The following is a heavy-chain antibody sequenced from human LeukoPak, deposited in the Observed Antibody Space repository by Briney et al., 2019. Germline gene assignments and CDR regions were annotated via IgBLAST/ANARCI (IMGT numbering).Heavy chain of an antibody. D-gene: IGHD2-15*01. CDR3: ARCSSCYPYYYYYYMDV. CDR2: IIPIFGTA. V-gene: IGHV1-69*01. Sequence: SVKVSRKASGGTFSSYAISWVRQAPGQGLEWMGGIIPIFGTANYAQKFQGRVTITADESTSTAYMELSSLRSEDTAVYYCARCSSCYPYYYYYYMDVWGKGTTVTVSS. J-gene: IGHJ6*03. CDR1: GGTFSSYA.